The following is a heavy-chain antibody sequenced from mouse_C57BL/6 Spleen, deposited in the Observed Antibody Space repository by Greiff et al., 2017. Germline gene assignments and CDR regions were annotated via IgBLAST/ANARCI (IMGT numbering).Heavy chain of an antibody. CDR2: IDPSDSYT. CDR1: GYTFTSYW. J-gene: IGHJ4*01. D-gene: IGHD1-2*01. Sequence: QVQLKQPGAELVMPGASVKLSCKASGYTFTSYWMHWVKQRPGQGLEWIGEIDPSDSYTNYNQKFKGKSTLTVDKSSSTAYMQLSSLTSEDSAVYYCARYGTTAEYYAMDYWGQGTSVTVSS. CDR3: ARYGTTAEYYAMDY. V-gene: IGHV1-69*01.